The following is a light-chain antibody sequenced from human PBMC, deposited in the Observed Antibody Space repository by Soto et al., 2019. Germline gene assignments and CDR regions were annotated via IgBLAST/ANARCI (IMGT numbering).Light chain of an antibody. CDR2: AAS. V-gene: IGKV3-15*01. CDR3: QQNSQWPPYT. Sequence: IVLTQSPVTLSVSPGETATLSCRASQSVSSNLAWYQHKPGQAPRLLIYAASARATGAPARFSGSGSGTDYTLNISNLQSEDSAVYYCQQNSQWPPYTFRQGPKLEIK. CDR1: QSVSSN. J-gene: IGKJ2*01.